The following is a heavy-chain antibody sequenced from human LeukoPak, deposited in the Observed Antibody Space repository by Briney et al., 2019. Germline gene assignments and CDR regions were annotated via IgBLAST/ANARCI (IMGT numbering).Heavy chain of an antibody. CDR3: ARSAASSWYESLNIYYYYYYGMDV. CDR2: ISYDGSNK. Sequence: PGGSLRLSCAASGFTFSSYAMHWVRQAPGKGLEWVAVISYDGSNKYYADSVKGRFTISRDNSKNTLYLQMNSLRAEDTAVYYCARSAASSWYESLNIYYYYYYGMDVWGKGTTVTVSS. CDR1: GFTFSSYA. J-gene: IGHJ6*04. V-gene: IGHV3-30*04. D-gene: IGHD6-13*01.